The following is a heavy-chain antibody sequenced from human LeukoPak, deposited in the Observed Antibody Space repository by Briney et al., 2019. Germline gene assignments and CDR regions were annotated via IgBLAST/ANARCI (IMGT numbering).Heavy chain of an antibody. Sequence: SVKVSCKASGDTFSSYAITWVRQAPGQGLEWMGGIIPIFDTSNYAQKFQGRVTFTSDDSTSTAYMELSSLRAEDTAVYYCARDRLPYYDNSGETSPDYWGQGTLVTVSS. J-gene: IGHJ4*02. CDR3: ARDRLPYYDNSGETSPDY. CDR1: GDTFSSYA. CDR2: IIPIFDTS. D-gene: IGHD3-22*01. V-gene: IGHV1-69*13.